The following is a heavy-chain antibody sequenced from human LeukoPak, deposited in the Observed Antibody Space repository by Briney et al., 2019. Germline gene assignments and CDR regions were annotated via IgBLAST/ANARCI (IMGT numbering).Heavy chain of an antibody. D-gene: IGHD2-2*01. CDR3: AAPWCSSTSCYVNYYGMDV. CDR2: ISSSSSTI. V-gene: IGHV3-48*01. J-gene: IGHJ6*02. CDR1: GFTVSSND. Sequence: PGGSLRLSCAASGFTVSSNDMSWVRQAPGKGLEWVSYISSSSSTIYYADSVKGRFTISRDNAKHSLYLQMNSLRAEDTAVYYCAAPWCSSTSCYVNYYGMDVWGQGTTVTVSS.